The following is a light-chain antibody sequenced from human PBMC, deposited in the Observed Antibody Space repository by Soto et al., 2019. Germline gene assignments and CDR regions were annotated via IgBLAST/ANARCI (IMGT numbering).Light chain of an antibody. V-gene: IGLV2-14*01. CDR2: DVS. Sequence: QSVLTQPASVSGSPGQSITISCTGTSSDVGAYNYDSWYQQHPGKVPKLIIYDVSNRPSGVSNRFSGSKSGNTASLTISGLQTEDEADYYCSSYTRASTYVFGTGTKLTVL. CDR1: SSDVGAYNY. J-gene: IGLJ1*01. CDR3: SSYTRASTYV.